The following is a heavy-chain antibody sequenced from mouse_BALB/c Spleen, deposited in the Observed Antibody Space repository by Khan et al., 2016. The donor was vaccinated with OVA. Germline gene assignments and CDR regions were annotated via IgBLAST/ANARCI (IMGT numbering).Heavy chain of an antibody. CDR1: GYTFIEYT. CDR3: ARDAERY. Sequence: EVQLQQSGPELVKPGASVKISCKTSGYTFIEYTLHWVKQSHGKSLEWIGVINPKNGVTSYNQNFKGKATLTVDKSSSTAYMEFRSLTSEDSAVYYCARDAERYWGQGTSVTVSS. CDR2: INPKNGVT. V-gene: IGHV1-18*01. J-gene: IGHJ4*01.